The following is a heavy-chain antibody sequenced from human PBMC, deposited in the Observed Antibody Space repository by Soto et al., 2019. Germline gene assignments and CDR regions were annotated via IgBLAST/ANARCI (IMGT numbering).Heavy chain of an antibody. CDR3: ARDRGLPIAAVGFDY. V-gene: IGHV1-69*08. CDR1: GGTFSSYT. CDR2: IIPILGIA. D-gene: IGHD6-13*01. J-gene: IGHJ4*02. Sequence: QVQLGQSGAEVKKPGSSVKVSCKASGGTFSSYTISWVRQAPGQGLEWMGRIIPILGIANYAQKFQGRVTITADKSTSTAYMELSSLRSEDTAVYYCARDRGLPIAAVGFDYWGQGTLVTVSS.